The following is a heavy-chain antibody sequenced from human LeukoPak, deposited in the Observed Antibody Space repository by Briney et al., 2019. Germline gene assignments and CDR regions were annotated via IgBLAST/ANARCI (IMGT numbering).Heavy chain of an antibody. Sequence: GGSLRLSCAASGLKFSNYWLTWVRQAPGKGLEWVANIKQDGSEQYYVDSVKGRFTISRDNAKNSLYLQMNSLRAEDTAVYYCARWEYDSSGYYIDYWGQGTLVTVSS. CDR2: IKQDGSEQ. D-gene: IGHD3-22*01. CDR1: GLKFSNYW. CDR3: ARWEYDSSGYYIDY. V-gene: IGHV3-7*01. J-gene: IGHJ4*02.